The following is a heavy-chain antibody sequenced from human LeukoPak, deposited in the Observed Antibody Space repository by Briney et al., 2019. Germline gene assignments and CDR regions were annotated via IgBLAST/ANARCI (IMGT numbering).Heavy chain of an antibody. CDR2: INPSGGST. CDR3: ARDPGIAVAGPPYWYFDL. J-gene: IGHJ2*01. Sequence: ASVKVSCKASGYTVTSYYMHWVRQAPGQGLEWMGIINPSGGSTSYAQKFQGRVTMTRDTSTSTVYMELSSLRSEDTAVYYCARDPGIAVAGPPYWYFDLWGRGTLVTVSS. CDR1: GYTVTSYY. D-gene: IGHD6-19*01. V-gene: IGHV1-46*01.